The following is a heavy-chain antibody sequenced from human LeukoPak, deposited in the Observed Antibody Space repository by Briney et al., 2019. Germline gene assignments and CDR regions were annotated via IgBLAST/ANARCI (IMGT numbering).Heavy chain of an antibody. Sequence: SVKVSCKASGYTFTSYGISWVRQGPGQGLEWMGGIIPILGIANYAQKFQGRVTITADKSTSTAYMELSSLRSEDTAVYYCARDLVVVTTLDYWGQGTLVTVSS. CDR1: GYTFTSYG. CDR3: ARDLVVVTTLDY. CDR2: IIPILGIA. D-gene: IGHD2-21*02. V-gene: IGHV1-69*10. J-gene: IGHJ4*02.